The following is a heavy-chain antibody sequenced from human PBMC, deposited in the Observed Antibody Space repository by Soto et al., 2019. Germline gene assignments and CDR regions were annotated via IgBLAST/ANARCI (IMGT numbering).Heavy chain of an antibody. CDR2: IHTGGTT. V-gene: IGHV3-53*02. J-gene: IGHJ4*02. CDR3: ATGGSKRVRGAIVEVFHLEF. CDR1: GLTVTRNY. D-gene: IGHD3-10*01. Sequence: ELQLVESGGGLIQPGGSLRLSCAASGLTVTRNYMTWVRLAPGKGLECVSTIHTGGTTFYTDSVKGRFTVSRDASKNTVDLQMNTLSVEDTALYYCATGGSKRVRGAIVEVFHLEFWGRGTVVTVSS.